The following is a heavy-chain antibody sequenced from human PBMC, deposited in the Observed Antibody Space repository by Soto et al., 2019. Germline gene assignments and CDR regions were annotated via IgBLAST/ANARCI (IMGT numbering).Heavy chain of an antibody. CDR2: IHYSGNT. CDR1: GDSISFSSYY. Sequence: QLQLQESGPGLVKPSETLSLTCSVSGDSISFSSYYWGWVRQPPGKGLEWIASIHYSGNTYYNPSLKSRVTISGDTSKTQFALKLSSVTAADTAVYYCASTLENTIHFDYWGQRTLVTLST. CDR3: ASTLENTIHFDY. J-gene: IGHJ4*02. V-gene: IGHV4-39*01. D-gene: IGHD2-2*01.